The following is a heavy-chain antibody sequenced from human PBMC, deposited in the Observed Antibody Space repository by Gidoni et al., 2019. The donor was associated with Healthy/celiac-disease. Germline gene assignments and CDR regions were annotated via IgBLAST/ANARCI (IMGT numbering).Heavy chain of an antibody. J-gene: IGHJ4*02. V-gene: IGHV5-10-1*03. Sequence: EVQLVQSGAEVKTPGESLRIFCKGSGYSFTSYWISWVRQMPGKGLEWMGRIDPSDSYTNYSPSFKGHVTIAADKSISTAYLQWSSLKASDTAMYYCAVTPIAVAGMSIDYWGQGTLVTVSS. CDR3: AVTPIAVAGMSIDY. D-gene: IGHD6-19*01. CDR2: IDPSDSYT. CDR1: GYSFTSYW.